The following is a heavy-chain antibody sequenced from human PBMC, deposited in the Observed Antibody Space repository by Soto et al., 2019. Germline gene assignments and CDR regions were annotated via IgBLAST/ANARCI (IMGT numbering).Heavy chain of an antibody. J-gene: IGHJ5*02. CDR3: ARGAYSSGWYWFDP. CDR2: ITGNDNTI. CDR1: GFTFSDYY. V-gene: IGHV3-11*01. Sequence: GGSLRLSCAASGFTFSDYYMAWIRQAPGKGLEWVSYITGNDNTIYYADSVKGRFTISRDNAKNSLSLQMNSLRAEDTAVYYCARGAYSSGWYWFDPWSQGTLVTVSS. D-gene: IGHD6-19*01.